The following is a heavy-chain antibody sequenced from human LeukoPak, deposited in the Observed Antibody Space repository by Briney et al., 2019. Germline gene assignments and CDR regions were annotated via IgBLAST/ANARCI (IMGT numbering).Heavy chain of an antibody. V-gene: IGHV4-39*01. D-gene: IGHD1-26*01. CDR3: ARHVGGTNWFDS. Sequence: PSETLSLTCSVSGGFSVSSSSYWGWIRQPPGKGPEWIGSISYIGSTYYNPVLKSRLTISIDTSKNEFSVSLRSVTAGDTAVYYCARHVGGTNWFDSWGQGILVTVSS. CDR2: ISYIGST. J-gene: IGHJ5*02. CDR1: GGFSVSSSSY.